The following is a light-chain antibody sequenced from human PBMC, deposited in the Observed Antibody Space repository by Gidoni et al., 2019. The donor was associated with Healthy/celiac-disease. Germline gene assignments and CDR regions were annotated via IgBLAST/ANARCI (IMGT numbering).Light chain of an antibody. CDR3: QQYGSSLYT. CDR2: GAS. CDR1: QSVSSSY. V-gene: IGKV3-20*01. J-gene: IGKJ2*01. Sequence: IVFTPSPGTLSLSPGERANLSGRASQSVSSSYLAWYQQKPGQAPRLLIYGASSRANGIPDRFSGSGSGTDFTLTISRLEPEDFAVYYCQQYGSSLYTFGQGTKLEIK.